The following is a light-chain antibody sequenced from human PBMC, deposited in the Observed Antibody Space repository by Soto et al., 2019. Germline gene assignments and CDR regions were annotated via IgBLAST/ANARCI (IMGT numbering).Light chain of an antibody. CDR1: QSISSW. J-gene: IGKJ1*01. Sequence: DIQMTQSPCTLSASVGDRVTITCRASQSISSWLAWYQQKPGKAPKLLIYDASSLESGVPSRFSGSGSGTEFTLTISSLQPDDFATYYCQQYNSYSPTFGQGTKVDI. V-gene: IGKV1-5*01. CDR3: QQYNSYSPT. CDR2: DAS.